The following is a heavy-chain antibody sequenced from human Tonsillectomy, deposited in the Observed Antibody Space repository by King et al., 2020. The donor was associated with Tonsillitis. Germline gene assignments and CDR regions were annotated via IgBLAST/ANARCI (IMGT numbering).Heavy chain of an antibody. D-gene: IGHD2-2*01. V-gene: IGHV3-30*01. CDR1: GFTFSTYA. Sequence: GQLVQSGGGVVQPGRSLRLSCAASGFTFSTYAIHWVRQAPGKGLEWVAVISYDGNNTYYADSVKGRFTISRDNSKNTLYLQMNSLRAEDTAVYYCARVGGDCSSTSCYGNYYYYMDVWGKGTTVTVSS. J-gene: IGHJ6*03. CDR3: ARVGGDCSSTSCYGNYYYYMDV. CDR2: ISYDGNNT.